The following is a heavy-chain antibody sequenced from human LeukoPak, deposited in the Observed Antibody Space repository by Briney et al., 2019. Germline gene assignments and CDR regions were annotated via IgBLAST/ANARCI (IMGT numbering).Heavy chain of an antibody. CDR1: GYTLTELP. CDR2: FDPEDGET. Sequence: ASVKVSCKVSGYTLTELPMHWVRQAPGKGLEWMGGFDPEDGETIYAQKFQGRVTMTEDTSTDTAYMELSSLRSEDTAVYYCATDSGDYVRAFDYWGQGTLVTVSS. D-gene: IGHD4-17*01. J-gene: IGHJ4*02. CDR3: ATDSGDYVRAFDY. V-gene: IGHV1-24*01.